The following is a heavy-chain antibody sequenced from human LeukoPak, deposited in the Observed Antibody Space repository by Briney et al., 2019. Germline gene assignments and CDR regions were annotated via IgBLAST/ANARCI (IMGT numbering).Heavy chain of an antibody. J-gene: IGHJ2*01. CDR3: ARVGYCSSTSCSSYWYFDL. CDR2: IIPIFGTA. D-gene: IGHD2-2*01. Sequence: ASVKVSCNASGGTFSSYAISWVRQAPGQGLEWMGGIIPIFGTANYAQKFQGRVTITADESTSTAYMELSSLRSEDTAVYYCARVGYCSSTSCSSYWYFDLWGRGTLVTVSS. CDR1: GGTFSSYA. V-gene: IGHV1-69*13.